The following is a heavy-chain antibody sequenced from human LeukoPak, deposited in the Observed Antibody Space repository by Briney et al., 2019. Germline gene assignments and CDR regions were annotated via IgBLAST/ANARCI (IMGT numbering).Heavy chain of an antibody. Sequence: SETLSLTCTVSGXSISSYYWSWIRQPPGKGREWIGYIYYSGSTNYNPSLKSRVTISVDTSKNQFSLKLSSVTAADTAVYYCARAYRYTAYYFDYWGQGTLVTVSS. V-gene: IGHV4-59*01. D-gene: IGHD3-16*02. CDR3: ARAYRYTAYYFDY. J-gene: IGHJ4*02. CDR2: IYYSGST. CDR1: GXSISSYY.